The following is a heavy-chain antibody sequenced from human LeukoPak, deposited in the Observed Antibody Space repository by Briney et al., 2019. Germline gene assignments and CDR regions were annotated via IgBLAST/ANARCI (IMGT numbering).Heavy chain of an antibody. Sequence: SETLSLTCTVSGGSISSYYWSWIRQPPGKGLEWIGYIYYSGSTNYNPSLKSRVTISVDTSKNQFSLRLSSVTAADTAVYYCAIPPYDYVWGSYRAFDYWGQGTLVTVSS. CDR1: GGSISSYY. D-gene: IGHD3-16*02. V-gene: IGHV4-59*12. J-gene: IGHJ4*02. CDR2: IYYSGST. CDR3: AIPPYDYVWGSYRAFDY.